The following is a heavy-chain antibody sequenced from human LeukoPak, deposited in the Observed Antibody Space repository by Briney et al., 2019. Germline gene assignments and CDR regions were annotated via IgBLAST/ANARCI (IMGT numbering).Heavy chain of an antibody. CDR1: GGSLSSYY. CDR2: IYTSGST. CDR3: ARDGGPAAADTGLDY. D-gene: IGHD6-13*01. J-gene: IGHJ4*02. V-gene: IGHV4-4*07. Sequence: SETLSLTCIVSGGSLSSYYWSWIRPPAGKGLEGIGRIYTSGSTNYNPSFNSRVTMSVDTSKNQFSLKLSSVTAADTAVYYCARDGGPAAADTGLDYWGQGTLVTVSS.